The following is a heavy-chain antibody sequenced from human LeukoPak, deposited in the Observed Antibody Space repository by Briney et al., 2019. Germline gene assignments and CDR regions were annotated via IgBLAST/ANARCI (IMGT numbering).Heavy chain of an antibody. CDR2: ISGRGGTT. V-gene: IGHV3-23*01. CDR1: GFTFSSYA. CDR3: AKEGGLGFGIFDI. Sequence: GGSLRLSCAASGFTFSSYAMSWVRQAPGKGLEWVSGISGRGGTTYYADSVKGRSTISRDNSKNTLYLQVNSLRAEDSAIYYCAKEGGLGFGIFDIWGQGTMVTVSS. J-gene: IGHJ3*02. D-gene: IGHD3-10*01.